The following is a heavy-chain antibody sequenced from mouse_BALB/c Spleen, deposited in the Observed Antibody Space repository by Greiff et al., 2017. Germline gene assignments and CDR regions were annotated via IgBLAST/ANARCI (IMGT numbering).Heavy chain of an antibody. D-gene: IGHD2-4*01. CDR3: TSIYNEYGEGFYIDN. V-gene: IGHV1S81*02. J-gene: IGHJ2*01. CDR2: INPSNGGT. CDR1: GFTFNSYY. Sequence: QVQLQQSGAVLVKPGASVKWFCMASGFTFNSYYMFWGKQRPGQGLEWIGEINPSNGGTNFNEKCRSKATLTVDKSSSTAYMQRSSLTSEGSAVYYRTSIYNEYGEGFYIDNGGKSATHTVS.